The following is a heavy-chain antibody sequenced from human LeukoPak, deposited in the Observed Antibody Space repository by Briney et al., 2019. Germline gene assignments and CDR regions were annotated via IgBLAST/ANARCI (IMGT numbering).Heavy chain of an antibody. CDR2: ISAYNGNT. Sequence: ASVKVSCKASGYTFTSYGISWVRQAPGQGLEWMGWISAYNGNTNYAQKLQGRVTMTTDTSTSTAYMELRSLRSGDTAVYYCARDNSVGDYAWWFDPWGQGTLATVSS. V-gene: IGHV1-18*01. CDR1: GYTFTSYG. D-gene: IGHD1-26*01. J-gene: IGHJ5*02. CDR3: ARDNSVGDYAWWFDP.